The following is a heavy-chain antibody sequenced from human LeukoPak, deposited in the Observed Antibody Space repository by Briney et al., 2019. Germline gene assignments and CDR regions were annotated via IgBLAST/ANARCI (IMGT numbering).Heavy chain of an antibody. CDR3: ATRGDILTGYPYYFDY. V-gene: IGHV3-30*02. J-gene: IGHJ4*02. Sequence: PGGSLRLSCAASGFTFSNYGMHWVRQAPGKGLEWVAFIRCDGSNKYYADSVKGQFTISRDNSKNTLYLQMNSLRAEDTAVYYCATRGDILTGYPYYFDYWGQGTLVTVSS. D-gene: IGHD3-9*01. CDR1: GFTFSNYG. CDR2: IRCDGSNK.